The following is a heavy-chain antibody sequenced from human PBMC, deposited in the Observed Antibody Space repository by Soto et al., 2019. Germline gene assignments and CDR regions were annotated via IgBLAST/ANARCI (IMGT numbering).Heavy chain of an antibody. V-gene: IGHV3-30-3*01. CDR1: GFTFSSYA. D-gene: IGHD1-1*01. CDR3: ARAGVGTGTSDYYYGMDV. J-gene: IGHJ6*02. Sequence: PGGSLRLSCAASGFTFSSYAMHWVRQAPGKGLEWVGVISYDGSNEYYADSVKGRFTISRDNSKNTLYLQMNSLRAEDTAVYYCARAGVGTGTSDYYYGMDVWGQGTTVTVSS. CDR2: ISYDGSNE.